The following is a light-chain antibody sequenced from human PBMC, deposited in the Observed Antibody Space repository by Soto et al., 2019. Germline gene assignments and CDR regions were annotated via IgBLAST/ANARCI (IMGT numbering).Light chain of an antibody. CDR2: EGS. CDR1: SSDVGSYNL. J-gene: IGLJ3*02. Sequence: QSALTQPASVSGSPGQSITISCTGTSSDVGSYNLVSWYQQYPGKAPKLMIYEGSQRPSGLSDRFSGSKSGNTASLTISGLQAEDEADHYCCTYAGRNTWVFGGGTKLTVL. V-gene: IGLV2-23*01. CDR3: CTYAGRNTWV.